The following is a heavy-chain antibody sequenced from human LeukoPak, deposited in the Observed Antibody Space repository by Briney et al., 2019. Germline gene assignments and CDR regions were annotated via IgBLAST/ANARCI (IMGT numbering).Heavy chain of an antibody. CDR3: CSGAYLY. J-gene: IGHJ4*02. CDR2: VHHSGTT. CDR1: GGSFSRYY. V-gene: IGHV4-34*01. Sequence: SETLSLTCAVYGGSFSRYYWTWIRQSPGGRPEWIGEVHHSGTTNYNPSPKSRVSMSVDTSKNQFSLQLSSVTAADTAVYYCCSGAYLYWGQGTLVTVSS. D-gene: IGHD2-15*01.